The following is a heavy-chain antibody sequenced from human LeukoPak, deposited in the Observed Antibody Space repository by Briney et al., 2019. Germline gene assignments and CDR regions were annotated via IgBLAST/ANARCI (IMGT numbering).Heavy chain of an antibody. V-gene: IGHV3-21*01. J-gene: IGHJ4*02. Sequence: NPGGSLRLSCAASGFTFSSYSMNWVRQAPGKGLEWVSSISSSSSYIYYADSVEGRFTISRDNAKNSLYLQMNSLRAEDTAVYYCAREKGYCSSTSCSNYWGQGTLVTVSS. CDR3: AREKGYCSSTSCSNY. D-gene: IGHD2-2*01. CDR2: ISSSSSYI. CDR1: GFTFSSYS.